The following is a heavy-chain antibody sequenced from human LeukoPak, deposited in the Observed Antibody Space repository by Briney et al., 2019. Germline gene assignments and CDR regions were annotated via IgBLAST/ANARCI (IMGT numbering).Heavy chain of an antibody. CDR1: GYSFTSYW. Sequence: GESLRISCKGSGYSFTSYWISWVRQMPGKGLEWMGRIDPRDSYTNYSPSFQGHVTISADKSISTAYLQWSSLKASDTAMYYCARLSAVAVVAATPRYYYGMDVWGKGTTVTVSS. J-gene: IGHJ6*04. V-gene: IGHV5-10-1*01. CDR2: IDPRDSYT. D-gene: IGHD2-15*01. CDR3: ARLSAVAVVAATPRYYYGMDV.